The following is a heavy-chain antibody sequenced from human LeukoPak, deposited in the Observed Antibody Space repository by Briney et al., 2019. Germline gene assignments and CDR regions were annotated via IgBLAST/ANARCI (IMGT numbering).Heavy chain of an antibody. J-gene: IGHJ4*02. V-gene: IGHV3-30*02. CDR3: AKSWYYDSSGYYHLDY. CDR1: GFTFSSYG. CDR2: IRYDGSNK. D-gene: IGHD3-22*01. Sequence: GGSLRLSCAASGFTFSSYGMHWVRQAPGKGLEWVAFIRYDGSNKYYADSVKGRFTISRDNSKNMLHLQMNSLRAEDTAVYYCAKSWYYDSSGYYHLDYWGQGTLVTVSS.